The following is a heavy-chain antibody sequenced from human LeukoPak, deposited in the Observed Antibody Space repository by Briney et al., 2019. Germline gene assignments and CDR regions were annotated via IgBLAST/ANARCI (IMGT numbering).Heavy chain of an antibody. CDR1: GFTFRSSA. V-gene: IGHV1-58*01. CDR2: IVVGSGNT. J-gene: IGHJ6*02. CDR3: AAGAKRYFGMDV. D-gene: IGHD4/OR15-4a*01. Sequence: RASVKVSCKASGFTFRSSALQWVRQARGQRLEWIGWIVVGSGNTNYVQKFQERVTITRDMSTSTAYMDLSSLRSEGTAVYYCAAGAKRYFGMDVWGQGTTVTVSS.